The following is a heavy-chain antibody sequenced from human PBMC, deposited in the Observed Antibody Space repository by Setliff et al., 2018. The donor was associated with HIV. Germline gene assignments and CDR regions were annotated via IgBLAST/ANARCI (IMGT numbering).Heavy chain of an antibody. CDR2: IKQDGSEK. J-gene: IGHJ4*02. D-gene: IGHD1-7*01. Sequence: PGGSLRLSCAASGFTFSSYWMTWVRQAPGKGLEWVANIKQDGSEKYYVGSVKGRFTISRDNAKDSLYLQINSLRAEDTAVYYCATDRRTYWGQGTLVTVSS. CDR1: GFTFSSYW. CDR3: ATDRRTY. V-gene: IGHV3-7*03.